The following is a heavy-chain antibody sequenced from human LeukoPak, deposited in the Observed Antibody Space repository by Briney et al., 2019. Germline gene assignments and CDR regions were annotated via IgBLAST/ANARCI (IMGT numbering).Heavy chain of an antibody. CDR1: GYTFTSYG. CDR3: ARDEYYYDSSGYWGNTPGDY. V-gene: IGHV1-18*01. Sequence: ASVKVSCKASGYTFTSYGIGWVRQTPGQGLEWMGWISAYNGNTNYAQKLQGRVTMTTDTSTSTAYMELRSLRSDDTAVYYCARDEYYYDSSGYWGNTPGDYWGQGTLVTVSS. J-gene: IGHJ4*02. CDR2: ISAYNGNT. D-gene: IGHD3-22*01.